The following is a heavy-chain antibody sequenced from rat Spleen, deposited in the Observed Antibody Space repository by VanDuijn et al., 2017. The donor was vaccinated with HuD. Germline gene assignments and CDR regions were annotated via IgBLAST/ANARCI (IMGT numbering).Heavy chain of an antibody. CDR3: ARSGGYSSYDWYFDF. Sequence: VHLKESGPGLVQSSQTLSLTCTVSGFSLTSNGVSWVRQPPGEGLEWIAAISSGGNTYYNSALKSRLSISRDTSKSQVFLKMNSLQTEDTAMYFCARSGGYSSYDWYFDFWGPGTMVTVSS. D-gene: IGHD1-2*01. CDR2: ISSGGNT. J-gene: IGHJ1*01. CDR1: GFSLTSNG. V-gene: IGHV2S12*01.